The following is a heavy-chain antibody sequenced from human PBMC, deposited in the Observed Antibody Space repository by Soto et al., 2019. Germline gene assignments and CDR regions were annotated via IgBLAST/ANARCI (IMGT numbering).Heavy chain of an antibody. Sequence: PSETLSRPCTLTAGSMTSGDQYWTWSHNRPGEGLEWFGYINHRGSLYYNPSLKSRVSMSVDTSKYQFSLNLSSVTAADTAVYYCARELPQRQGRNMDVRGQGTTV. CDR2: INHRGSL. D-gene: IGHD3-10*01. V-gene: IGHV4-31*03. CDR3: ARELPQRQGRNMDV. J-gene: IGHJ6*02. CDR1: AGSMTSGDQY.